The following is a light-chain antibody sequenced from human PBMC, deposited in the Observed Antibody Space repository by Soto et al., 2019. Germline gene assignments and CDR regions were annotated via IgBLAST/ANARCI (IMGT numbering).Light chain of an antibody. CDR2: DAS. Sequence: LRACVGITVAIASRARRSINNWVAWYQQKPGKAPKLLISDASDLERGVPSRFSGTGSGTEFTLTISGLQPDDFATYYCQQYDSYSWTFGQGTKV. CDR3: QQYDSYSWT. CDR1: RSINNW. J-gene: IGKJ1*01. V-gene: IGKV1-5*01.